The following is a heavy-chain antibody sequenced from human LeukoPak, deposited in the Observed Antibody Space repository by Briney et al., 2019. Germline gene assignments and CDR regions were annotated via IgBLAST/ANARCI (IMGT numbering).Heavy chain of an antibody. V-gene: IGHV3-66*02. J-gene: IGHJ4*02. D-gene: IGHD3-10*01. CDR3: ARDGIISPFAY. CDR2: IYSGGST. Sequence: GGSLRLSCAASGFTVSSNYMSWVRQAPGKGLEWVSVIYSGGSTYYADSVKGRFTISRDNSKNTLYLQMNSLRAEDTAVYYCARDGIISPFAYWGQGTLVTVSS. CDR1: GFTVSSNY.